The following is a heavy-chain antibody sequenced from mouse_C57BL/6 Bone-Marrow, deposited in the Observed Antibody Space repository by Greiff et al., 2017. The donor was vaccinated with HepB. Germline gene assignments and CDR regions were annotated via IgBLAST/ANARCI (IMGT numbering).Heavy chain of an antibody. CDR1: GFTFSSYT. V-gene: IGHV5-9*01. J-gene: IGHJ1*03. Sequence: EVKLMESGGGLVKPGGSLKLSCAASGFTFSSYTMSWVRQTPEKRLEWVATISGGGGNTYYPDSVKGRFTISRDNDKNTLYLQMSSLRSEDTALYYCARRGYYYGSSYWYFDVWGTGTTVTVSS. CDR2: ISGGGGNT. CDR3: ARRGYYYGSSYWYFDV. D-gene: IGHD1-1*01.